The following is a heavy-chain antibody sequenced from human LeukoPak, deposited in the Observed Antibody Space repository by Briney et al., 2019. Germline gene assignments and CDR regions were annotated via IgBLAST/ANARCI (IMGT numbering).Heavy chain of an antibody. J-gene: IGHJ5*02. Sequence: ASVKVSCKASGYTFTSYGISWVRQAPGQGLEWMGWISAYNGNTNYTQKLQGRVTMTTDTSTSTAYMELRSLRSDDTAVYYCARDLRPYYYGSGSYNLFDPWGQGTLVTVSS. CDR1: GYTFTSYG. V-gene: IGHV1-18*01. CDR3: ARDLRPYYYGSGSYNLFDP. D-gene: IGHD3-10*01. CDR2: ISAYNGNT.